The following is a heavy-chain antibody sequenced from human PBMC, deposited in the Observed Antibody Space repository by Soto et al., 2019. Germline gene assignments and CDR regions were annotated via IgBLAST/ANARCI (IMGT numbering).Heavy chain of an antibody. CDR3: ARVQLFFYHYYGMDV. Sequence: PGGSLRLSCGASRFSLRSTYMNWVRQAPGKGLEWVSLIQSDGATQYADSVKGRFTISRDNSRNTLYLQMNSLRDVDTAVYYCARVQLFFYHYYGMDVWGQGTTVTVSS. CDR1: RFSLRSTY. J-gene: IGHJ6*02. V-gene: IGHV3-53*01. D-gene: IGHD5-18*01. CDR2: IQSDGAT.